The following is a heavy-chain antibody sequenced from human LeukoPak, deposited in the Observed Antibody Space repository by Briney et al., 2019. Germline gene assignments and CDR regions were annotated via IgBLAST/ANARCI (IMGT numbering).Heavy chain of an antibody. CDR2: IYHSGST. Sequence: SETLSLTCAVSGGSISSGGYSWSWIRQPPGKGLEWIGYIYHSGSTYYNPSLKSRVTISVDRSKNQLSLKLSSVTAADTAVYYCARAISLIEQWYFDYWGQGTLVTVSS. J-gene: IGHJ4*02. CDR3: ARAISLIEQWYFDY. D-gene: IGHD6-19*01. V-gene: IGHV4-30-2*01. CDR1: GGSISSGGYS.